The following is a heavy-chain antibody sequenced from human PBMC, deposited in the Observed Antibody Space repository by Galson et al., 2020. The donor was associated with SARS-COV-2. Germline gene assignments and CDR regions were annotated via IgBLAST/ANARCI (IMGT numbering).Heavy chain of an antibody. CDR1: GFTFNSYG. V-gene: IGHV3-30*18. Sequence: PGGSLRLSCAASGFTFNSYGMHWVRQAPGKGLEWVAVISDDGSNKYYADSVKGRFTISRDNSKNTLYLQMNSLRAEDTAVYYCAKGGEWELLRYFHHWGRGTLVTVSS. J-gene: IGHJ1*01. CDR3: AKGGEWELLRYFHH. D-gene: IGHD1-26*01. CDR2: ISDDGSNK.